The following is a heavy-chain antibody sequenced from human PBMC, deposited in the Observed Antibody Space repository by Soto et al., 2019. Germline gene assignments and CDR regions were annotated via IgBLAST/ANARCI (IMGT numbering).Heavy chain of an antibody. CDR1: GYTFTGYY. J-gene: IGHJ6*02. CDR2: INPNSGGT. CDR3: ARNSGITGRNYGMDV. Sequence: GASVKVSCKASGYTFTGYYMHWVRQAPGQGLEWMGWINPNSGGTNYAQKFQGRVTMTRDTSISTAYMELSRLRSDDTAVYYCARNSGITGRNYGMDVWGQGTTVTVSS. V-gene: IGHV1-2*02. D-gene: IGHD1-20*01.